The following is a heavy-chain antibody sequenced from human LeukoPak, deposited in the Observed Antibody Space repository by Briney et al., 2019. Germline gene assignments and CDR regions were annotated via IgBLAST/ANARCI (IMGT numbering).Heavy chain of an antibody. D-gene: IGHD3-3*01. V-gene: IGHV5-51*01. J-gene: IGHJ6*03. Sequence: GESLKISCKGSGYSFTSYWIGWVRQMPGKGLEWMGIIYPGDSDTRYSPSFQGQVTISADKSISTAYLQWSSLKASDTAMYYCARLSNDFWSGYYTEFLGYYYYYYMDVWGKGTTVTVSS. CDR2: IYPGDSDT. CDR1: GYSFTSYW. CDR3: ARLSNDFWSGYYTEFLGYYYYYYMDV.